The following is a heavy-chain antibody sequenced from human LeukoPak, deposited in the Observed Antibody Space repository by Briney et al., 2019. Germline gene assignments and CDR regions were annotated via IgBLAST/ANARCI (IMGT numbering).Heavy chain of an antibody. CDR3: ARGDPTGRPGIAFDY. J-gene: IGHJ4*02. CDR1: GGSISSYY. Sequence: SETLSLTCTVSGGSISSYYWSWIRQPPGKGLAGIGYFHDSRGPNYNPSLRSRASISIDTSKSQFSLELGSVTAADTAVYYCARGDPTGRPGIAFDYWAQGTLVTVSS. D-gene: IGHD1-26*01. CDR2: FHDSRGP. V-gene: IGHV4-59*01.